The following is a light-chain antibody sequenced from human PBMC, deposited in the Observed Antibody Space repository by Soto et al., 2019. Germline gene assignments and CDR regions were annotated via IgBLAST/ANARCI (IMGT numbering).Light chain of an antibody. J-gene: IGKJ5*01. V-gene: IGKV1-39*01. Sequence: VGDSVAITCRASQTISNFLAWYQQKPGKAPKLLIYAASSLQSGVPSRFSGSGSGTDFTLTISSLQPEDFATYYCQQSYSTPITFGQGTRLEIK. CDR2: AAS. CDR3: QQSYSTPIT. CDR1: QTISNF.